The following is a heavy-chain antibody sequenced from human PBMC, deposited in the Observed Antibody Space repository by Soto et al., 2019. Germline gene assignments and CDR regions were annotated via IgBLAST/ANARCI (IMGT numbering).Heavy chain of an antibody. J-gene: IGHJ6*02. CDR2: ISYDGSNK. CDR1: GFTFSSYG. V-gene: IGHV3-30*18. D-gene: IGHD2-2*01. Sequence: GGSLRLSCAASGFTFSSYGMHCARQAPGKGLEWVAVISYDGSNKYFADSVKGRFTISRDNSNNMLYLQMNGLRGDDTAVYYCAKNKRYCTSTTCPPYYGMDVWGQGTTVTVSS. CDR3: AKNKRYCTSTTCPPYYGMDV.